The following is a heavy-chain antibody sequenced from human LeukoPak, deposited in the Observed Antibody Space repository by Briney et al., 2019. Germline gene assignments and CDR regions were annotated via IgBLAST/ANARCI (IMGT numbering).Heavy chain of an antibody. CDR1: GYIFTDSL. J-gene: IGHJ3*02. Sequence: ASVKVSCEASGYIFTDSLIHCVRPAPGQGLEYVGCMNPNNDDTNYEKKFLGRVNLTRDTSISTAYMDMTWRTSDDTAVYYCARETGGNFDAFDIWGQGKMVT. CDR2: MNPNNDDT. D-gene: IGHD1-26*01. V-gene: IGHV1-2*02. CDR3: ARETGGNFDAFDI.